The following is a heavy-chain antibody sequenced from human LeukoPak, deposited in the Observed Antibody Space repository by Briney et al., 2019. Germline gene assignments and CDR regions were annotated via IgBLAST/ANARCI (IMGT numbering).Heavy chain of an antibody. CDR1: GGSISSGSYY. CDR2: IYTSGST. CDR3: ASQSFDFWSGYFDY. V-gene: IGHV4-61*02. D-gene: IGHD3-3*01. J-gene: IGHJ4*02. Sequence: SETLSLTCTVSGGSISSGSYYWRWIRQPAGKGLEWIGRIYTSGSTNYNPSLKSRVTMSVDTSKNQFSLKLSSVTAADTAGYYCASQSFDFWSGYFDYWGQGTLVTVSS.